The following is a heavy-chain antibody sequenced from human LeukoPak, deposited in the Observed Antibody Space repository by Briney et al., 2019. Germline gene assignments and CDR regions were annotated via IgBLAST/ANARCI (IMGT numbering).Heavy chain of an antibody. Sequence: SETLSLTWTVSGGSISSYYWSWIRQPPGKGLEWIGYIYTSGSTNYNPSLKSRVTISVDTSKNQFSLKLSSVTAADTAVYYCARLLGEGVAGWTVNWFDPWGQGTLVTVSS. CDR2: IYTSGST. CDR1: GGSISSYY. D-gene: IGHD6-19*01. CDR3: ARLLGEGVAGWTVNWFDP. V-gene: IGHV4-4*09. J-gene: IGHJ5*02.